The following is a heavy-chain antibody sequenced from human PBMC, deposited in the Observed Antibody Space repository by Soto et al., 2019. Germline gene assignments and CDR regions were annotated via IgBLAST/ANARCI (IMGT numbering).Heavy chain of an antibody. J-gene: IGHJ4*02. D-gene: IGHD3-3*01. V-gene: IGHV4-61*01. Sequence: SETLSLTCTVSGGSFKIGSYSWSWIRQPPGKGLEWIGYVYHTGRTSYNPSLKSRVSISMDTSKNQFSLKPDSVTAADTAVYFCARDFAYFDSWGQGILVTVSS. CDR2: VYHTGRT. CDR3: ARDFAYFDS. CDR1: GGSFKIGSYS.